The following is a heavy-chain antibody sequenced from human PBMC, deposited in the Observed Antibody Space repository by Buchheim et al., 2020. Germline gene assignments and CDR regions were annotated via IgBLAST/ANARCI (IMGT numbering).Heavy chain of an antibody. V-gene: IGHV4-34*01. D-gene: IGHD4-17*01. Sequence: QVQLQQWGAGLLKPSETLSLTCTVYGGSFSGYYWSWIRQPPEKGLEWIGEFTRSGSTNYNPSLTSRVTMPLDTSTNQFSLKLTSVTAADTAVYYCARLTDYGDSYWYFDLWGRGSL. J-gene: IGHJ2*01. CDR3: ARLTDYGDSYWYFDL. CDR2: FTRSGST. CDR1: GGSFSGYY.